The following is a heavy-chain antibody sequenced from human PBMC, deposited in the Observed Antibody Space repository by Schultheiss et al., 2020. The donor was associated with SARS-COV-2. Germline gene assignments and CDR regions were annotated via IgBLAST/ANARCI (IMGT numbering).Heavy chain of an antibody. V-gene: IGHV4-61*02. CDR1: GDSISSGNYY. CDR3: ARGARQWLARKEYYYYGMDV. D-gene: IGHD6-19*01. CDR2: IYTSGST. J-gene: IGHJ6*02. Sequence: SETLSLTCTVSGDSISSGNYYWSWIRQPAGKGLEWIGRIYTSGSTNYNPSLKSRVTVSVDTSKNQFSLKLTSVTAADTAVYYCARGARQWLARKEYYYYGMDVWGQGTTVTVSS.